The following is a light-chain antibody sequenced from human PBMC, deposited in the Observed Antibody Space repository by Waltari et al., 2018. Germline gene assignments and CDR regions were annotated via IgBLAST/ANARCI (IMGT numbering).Light chain of an antibody. V-gene: IGLV2-23*02. CDR1: STHVGFVYT. CDR3: CSYAGRSTWV. J-gene: IGLJ3*02. CDR2: AVR. Sequence: SALSLPPPASRTPRQSVPIFCTGTSTHVGFVYTVFWYQHHPGKAPKLMIYAVRDRTSWVSNRFSGSKSGYTASLTISGLQAEDEADYYCCSYAGRSTWVFGGGTKVTVL.